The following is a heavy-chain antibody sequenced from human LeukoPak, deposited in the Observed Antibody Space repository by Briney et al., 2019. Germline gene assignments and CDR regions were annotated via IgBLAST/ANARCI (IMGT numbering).Heavy chain of an antibody. Sequence: GGSLRLSCAASGFTSSSHWMGWVRQAPGKGLEWVANIEPDGSEENYVDSVKGRFTISRDNAKNSMYLQMSSLRVEDTAVYYCVGRRTSAAGNFWGQGTLVTVSS. CDR3: VGRRTSAAGNF. J-gene: IGHJ4*02. D-gene: IGHD6-13*01. CDR1: GFTSSSHW. V-gene: IGHV3-7*01. CDR2: IEPDGSEE.